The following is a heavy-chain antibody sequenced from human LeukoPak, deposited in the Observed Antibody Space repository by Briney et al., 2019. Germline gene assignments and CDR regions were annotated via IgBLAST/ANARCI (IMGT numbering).Heavy chain of an antibody. Sequence: SETLSLTCTVSGGSISSYYWSWIRQPPGKGLEWIGYIYYSGSTNYDPSLKSRVTISVDTSKNQFSLKLSSVTAADTAVYYCARGKVADFWSGYPYYYYYMDVWGKGTTVTVSS. V-gene: IGHV4-59*01. J-gene: IGHJ6*03. D-gene: IGHD3-3*01. CDR2: IYYSGST. CDR3: ARGKVADFWSGYPYYYYYMDV. CDR1: GGSISSYY.